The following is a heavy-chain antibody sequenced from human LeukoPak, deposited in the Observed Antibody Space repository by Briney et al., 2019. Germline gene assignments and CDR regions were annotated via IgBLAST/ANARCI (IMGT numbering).Heavy chain of an antibody. V-gene: IGHV4-59*02. Sequence: PSETLSLTCTVSGASVNSYYWDWIRQPPGKGLEWIGCISDSGRTYYNPSLKSRVTISLGTSNNQFSLRLTSVTAADSAMYYCTKGYYEPFDSWGHGTLVTVSS. CDR1: GASVNSYY. J-gene: IGHJ4*01. CDR3: TKGYYEPFDS. D-gene: IGHD3-22*01. CDR2: ISDSGRT.